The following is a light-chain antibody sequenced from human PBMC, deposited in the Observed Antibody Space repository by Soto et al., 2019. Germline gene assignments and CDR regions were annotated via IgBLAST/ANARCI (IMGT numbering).Light chain of an antibody. CDR1: QRIGTW. Sequence: DIQITQSPSTLSASVGDTVTITCRASQRIGTWLAWFQQKPGKAPTLLVYKASTLQSGAPARFSGRGSETEFTLTISSLQPDDFGTYYCQKYNTYPWTFGQGTKVDVK. J-gene: IGKJ1*01. CDR3: QKYNTYPWT. V-gene: IGKV1-5*03. CDR2: KAS.